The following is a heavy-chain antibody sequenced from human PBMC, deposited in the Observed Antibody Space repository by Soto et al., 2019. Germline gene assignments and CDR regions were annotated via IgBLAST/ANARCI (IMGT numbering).Heavy chain of an antibody. J-gene: IGHJ4*02. Sequence: PSETLSLTCTVSHGSISSYYWSWVRQPPGKGLEWIGYVFYTGSTNYNPSLKSRATMSVDTSKNQFSLKLSSVTSADTAIYYCARSVGSAGWNDYWGQGTLVTVSS. CDR1: HGSISSYY. D-gene: IGHD1-1*01. V-gene: IGHV4-59*03. CDR3: ARSVGSAGWNDY. CDR2: VFYTGST.